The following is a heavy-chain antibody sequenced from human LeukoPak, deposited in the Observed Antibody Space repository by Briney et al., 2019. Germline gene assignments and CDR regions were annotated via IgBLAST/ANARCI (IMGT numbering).Heavy chain of an antibody. D-gene: IGHD3-10*01. CDR1: SDSINSDF. V-gene: IGHV4-59*08. J-gene: IGHJ3*02. Sequence: PSETLSLTCSVSSDSINSDFWTWIRQPPGKGLEWIGYISYSGSANYNPSLKSRVTISVDTSKNQFSLKLSSVTAADTAVYYCARRSYGSGSDAFDIWGQGTMVTVSS. CDR2: ISYSGSA. CDR3: ARRSYGSGSDAFDI.